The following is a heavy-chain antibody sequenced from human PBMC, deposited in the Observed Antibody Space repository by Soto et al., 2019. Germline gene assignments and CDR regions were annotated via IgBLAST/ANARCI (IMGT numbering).Heavy chain of an antibody. CDR3: ARHGVWCFDF. D-gene: IGHD2-8*02. J-gene: IGHJ4*02. CDR1: GFTFSSSW. Sequence: EMQLVECGGALVQPGGSLRLSCAASGFTFSSSWMAWVRQAPGKGLEWVANINPEGSAEYYVDSVKGRFTISRDNAKNSLYLQMNSLRLEDTALYYCARHGVWCFDFWGQGTLVSISS. CDR2: INPEGSAE. V-gene: IGHV3-7*02.